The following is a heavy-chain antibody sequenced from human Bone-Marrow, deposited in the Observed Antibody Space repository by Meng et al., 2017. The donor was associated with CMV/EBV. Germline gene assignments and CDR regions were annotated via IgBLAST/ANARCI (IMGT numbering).Heavy chain of an antibody. CDR2: IYYSGST. D-gene: IGHD2-2*01. J-gene: IGHJ5*02. V-gene: IGHV4-39*07. CDR3: STYHCSSTTCYIP. Sequence: SETLSLTCTVSGGSISSSSYYWAWIRQPPGKGLEWIGNIYYSGSTYYNPSLKSRVTISVGTSKNQFSLKLSSVTAADTAVYYCSTYHCSSTTCYIPWGQGTLVTVSS. CDR1: GGSISSSSYY.